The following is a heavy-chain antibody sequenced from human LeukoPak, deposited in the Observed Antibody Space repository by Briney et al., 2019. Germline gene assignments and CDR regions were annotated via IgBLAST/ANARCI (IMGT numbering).Heavy chain of an antibody. J-gene: IGHJ6*02. V-gene: IGHV1-69*13. Sequence: SVKVPCKASGGTFSSYAISWVRQAPGQGLEWMGGIIPIFGTANYAQKFQGRVTVTADESTSTAYMGLSSLRSEDTAVYYCARDATIFGVEEEFYYYYGMDVWGQGTTVTVSS. CDR2: IIPIFGTA. CDR1: GGTFSSYA. CDR3: ARDATIFGVEEEFYYYYGMDV. D-gene: IGHD3-3*01.